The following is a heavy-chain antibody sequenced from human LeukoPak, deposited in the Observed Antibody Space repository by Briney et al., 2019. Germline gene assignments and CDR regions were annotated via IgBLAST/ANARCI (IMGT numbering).Heavy chain of an antibody. CDR2: IYYSGST. J-gene: IGHJ5*02. D-gene: IGHD6-19*01. CDR1: GGSISSSSYY. V-gene: IGHV4-39*07. CDR3: ARCCSGA. Sequence: SETLSLTCTVSGGSISSSSYYWGWIRQPPGKGLEWIGSIYYSGSTYYSPSPKSRVIISVDTSKNQFSLKLSSVTAADTAVYYCARCCSGAWGQGTLVTVSS.